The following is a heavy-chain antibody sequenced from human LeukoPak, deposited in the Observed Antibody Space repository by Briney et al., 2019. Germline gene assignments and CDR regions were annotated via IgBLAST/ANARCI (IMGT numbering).Heavy chain of an antibody. CDR1: GFTFSSYG. V-gene: IGHV3-30*02. CDR2: IWYGGSNK. CDR3: AKDFCSSTSCYYLDY. J-gene: IGHJ4*02. Sequence: PGGSLRLSCAASGFTFSSYGMHWVRQAPGKGLEWVAVIWYGGSNKYYADSVKGRFTISRDNSKNTLYLQMNSLRAEDTAVYYCAKDFCSSTSCYYLDYWGQGTLVTVSS. D-gene: IGHD2-2*01.